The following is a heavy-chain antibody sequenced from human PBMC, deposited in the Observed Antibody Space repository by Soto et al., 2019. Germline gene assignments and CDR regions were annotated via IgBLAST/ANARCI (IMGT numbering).Heavy chain of an antibody. CDR1: GFTFSNAW. D-gene: IGHD3-16*01. CDR3: TTLNYDYVWVGHY. V-gene: IGHV3-15*07. CDR2: IKSKTDGGTT. J-gene: IGHJ4*02. Sequence: EVQLVESGGGLVKPGGSLRLSCAASGFTFSNAWMNWVRQAPGKGLEWVGRIKSKTDGGTTDYAAPVKGRFTISRDDSKNTLYLQMHSLKTEDTAVYYCTTLNYDYVWVGHYWGQGTLVTVSS.